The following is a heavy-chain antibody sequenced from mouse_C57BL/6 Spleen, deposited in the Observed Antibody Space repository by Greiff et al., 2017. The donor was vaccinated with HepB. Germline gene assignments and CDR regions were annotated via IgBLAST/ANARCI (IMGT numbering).Heavy chain of an antibody. CDR2: ISSGSSTI. V-gene: IGHV5-17*01. Sequence: EVKLMESGGGLVKPGGSLKLSCAASGFTFSDYGMHWVRQAPEKGLEWVAYISSGSSTIYYADTVKGRFTISRDNAKNTLFLQMTSLRSEDTAMYYCARRSYYSNSWDFDVWGTGTTVTVSS. J-gene: IGHJ1*03. D-gene: IGHD2-5*01. CDR3: ARRSYYSNSWDFDV. CDR1: GFTFSDYG.